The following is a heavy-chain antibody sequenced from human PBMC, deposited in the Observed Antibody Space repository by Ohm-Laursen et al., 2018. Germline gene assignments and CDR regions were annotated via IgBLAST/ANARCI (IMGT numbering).Heavy chain of an antibody. J-gene: IGHJ4*02. Sequence: SLRLSCTASGFPFSASAMNWVRQASGIGLEWVGRISSKPNSYATAYAASVKGRFTISRDDSKNTAYLQMNSLKTEDTAVYYCTSGVYDSSGRRDYWGQGTLVTVSS. CDR3: TSGVYDSSGRRDY. CDR2: ISSKPNSYAT. V-gene: IGHV3-73*01. CDR1: GFPFSASA. D-gene: IGHD3-22*01.